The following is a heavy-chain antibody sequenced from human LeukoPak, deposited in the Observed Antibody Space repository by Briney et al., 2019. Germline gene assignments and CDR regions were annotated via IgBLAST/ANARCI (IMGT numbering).Heavy chain of an antibody. CDR2: ISWNSGSI. Sequence: PGGSLRLSCAASGFTFDDYAMHWVRQAPGKGLEWVSGISWNSGSIGYADSVKGRFIISRDNAKNSLYLQMNSLRAEDTAVYFCARGGVDYYGSGTYYLMYYFDYWGQGALVTVSS. CDR1: GFTFDDYA. D-gene: IGHD3-10*01. J-gene: IGHJ4*02. CDR3: ARGGVDYYGSGTYYLMYYFDY. V-gene: IGHV3-9*01.